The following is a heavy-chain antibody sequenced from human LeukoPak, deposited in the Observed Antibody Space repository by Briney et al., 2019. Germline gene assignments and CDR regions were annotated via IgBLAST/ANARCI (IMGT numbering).Heavy chain of an antibody. D-gene: IGHD2-2*02. J-gene: IGHJ4*02. V-gene: IGHV3-30*03. CDR2: ISYDGSNK. CDR3: AAGGYQLLYCWFDY. Sequence: KSGGSLRLSCAASGFTFSSYSMNWVRQAPGKGLEWVAVISYDGSNKYYADSVKGRFTISRDNSKNTLYLQMNSLRAEDTAVYYCAAGGYQLLYCWFDYWGQGTLVTVSS. CDR1: GFTFSSYS.